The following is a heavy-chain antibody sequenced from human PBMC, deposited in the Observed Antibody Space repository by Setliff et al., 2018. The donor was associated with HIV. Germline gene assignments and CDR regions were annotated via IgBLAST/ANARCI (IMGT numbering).Heavy chain of an antibody. V-gene: IGHV4-34*01. Sequence: PSETLSLTCAVYGGSFSGYFWSWIRQPPGKGLEWIGEINHSGSTNYSPSLHKRVAISLDTSKNQFSLKVNSVTAADTATYFCARIDHYDSSGYYYFDYWGQGTLVTVSS. CDR1: GGSFSGYF. CDR3: ARIDHYDSSGYYYFDY. CDR2: INHSGST. J-gene: IGHJ4*02. D-gene: IGHD3-22*01.